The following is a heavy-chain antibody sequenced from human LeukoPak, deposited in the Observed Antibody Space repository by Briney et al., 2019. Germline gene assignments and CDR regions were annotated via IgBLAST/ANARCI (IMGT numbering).Heavy chain of an antibody. CDR3: ASTGTKNWGYDY. CDR2: IYYSGST. J-gene: IGHJ4*02. CDR1: GGSISSYY. D-gene: IGHD7-27*01. V-gene: IGHV4-59*01. Sequence: SETLSLTCTVSGGSISSYYWSWIRQPPGKGLEWIGYIYYSGSTNYNPSLKSRVTISVDTSKNQFSLKLSSVTAADTAVYYCASTGTKNWGYDYWGQGTLVTVSS.